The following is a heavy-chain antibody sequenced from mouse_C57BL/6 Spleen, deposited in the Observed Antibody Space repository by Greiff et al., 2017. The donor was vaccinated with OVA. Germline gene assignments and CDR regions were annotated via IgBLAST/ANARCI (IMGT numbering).Heavy chain of an antibody. CDR1: GYTFTSYW. CDR2: IHPSDSDT. Sequence: VKLVESGAELVKPGASVKVSCKASGYTFTSYWMHWVKQRPGQGLVWIGRIHPSDSDTNYNQKFKGKATLTVDKSSSTAYMQLSSLTSEDSAVYYCAIDYGSSYGYFDVWGTGTTVTVSS. J-gene: IGHJ1*03. D-gene: IGHD1-1*01. V-gene: IGHV1-74*01. CDR3: AIDYGSSYGYFDV.